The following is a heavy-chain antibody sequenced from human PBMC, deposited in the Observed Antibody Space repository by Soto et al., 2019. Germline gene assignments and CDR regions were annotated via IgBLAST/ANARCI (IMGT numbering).Heavy chain of an antibody. CDR2: ISYDGSNK. D-gene: IGHD1-26*01. CDR3: ARDIRHLVGPVSRFDY. V-gene: IGHV3-30-3*01. Sequence: GGSLRLSCAASGFTFSSYAMHWVRQAPGKGLEWVAVISYDGSNKYYADSVKGRFTISRDNSKNTLYLQMNSLRAEDTAVYYCARDIRHLVGPVSRFDYWGQGTLVTVSS. CDR1: GFTFSSYA. J-gene: IGHJ4*02.